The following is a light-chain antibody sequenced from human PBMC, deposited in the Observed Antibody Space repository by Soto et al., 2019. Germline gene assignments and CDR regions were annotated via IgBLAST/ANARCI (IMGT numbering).Light chain of an antibody. CDR1: QRVSSSY. CDR2: GAS. Sequence: EIVLTQSPGTLSWSPGERATLSCRASQRVSSSYLAWYQHKPGQAPRLLIYGASSRATGIPDRFSGSGSGTDFTLTISRLEPEDFAVYYCQQYGSSPRTFGQGTKVEIK. CDR3: QQYGSSPRT. V-gene: IGKV3-20*01. J-gene: IGKJ1*01.